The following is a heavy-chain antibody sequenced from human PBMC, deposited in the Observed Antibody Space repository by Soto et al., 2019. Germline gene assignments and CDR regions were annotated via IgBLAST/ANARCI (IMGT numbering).Heavy chain of an antibody. CDR2: IIPILGIA. V-gene: IGHV1-69*02. J-gene: IGHJ4*02. CDR1: GGTFSSYT. D-gene: IGHD3-16*01. Sequence: QVQLVQSGAEVKKPGSSVKVSCKASGGTFSSYTISWVRQAPGQGLEWMGRIIPILGIANYAQKFQVRVTITADKSTSTAYMELSSLRSEDTAVYYCEGSGGDGDDYWGQGTLVTVSS. CDR3: EGSGGDGDDY.